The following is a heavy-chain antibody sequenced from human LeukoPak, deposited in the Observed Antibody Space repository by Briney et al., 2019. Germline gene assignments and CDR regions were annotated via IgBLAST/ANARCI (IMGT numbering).Heavy chain of an antibody. CDR1: GFTFSSYA. D-gene: IGHD3-3*01. Sequence: AGGSLRLSCAASGFTFSSYAMSWVRQAPGKGLEWVSYISSSATTIYYADSVKGRFTISRDNAKNSLYLQMNSLRAEDTAVYYCARDFLEGSYWGQGTLVTVSS. CDR3: ARDFLEGSY. J-gene: IGHJ4*02. CDR2: ISSSATTI. V-gene: IGHV3-48*01.